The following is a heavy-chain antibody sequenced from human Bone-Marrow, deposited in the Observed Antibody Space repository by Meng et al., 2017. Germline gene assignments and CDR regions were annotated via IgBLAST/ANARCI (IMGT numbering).Heavy chain of an antibody. J-gene: IGHJ3*02. Sequence: LVASGGVVVKPGRSRILACAASGFTFSSYGRHWVRQAPGKGLEWVAVIWYDGSNKYYSDSVKGRFTISRDNSKNTLYLQMNSLRAEDTAVYYCARDTAAGGAFDIWGQGTMVTVSS. CDR2: IWYDGSNK. CDR1: GFTFSSYG. CDR3: ARDTAAGGAFDI. D-gene: IGHD6-25*01. V-gene: IGHV3-33*01.